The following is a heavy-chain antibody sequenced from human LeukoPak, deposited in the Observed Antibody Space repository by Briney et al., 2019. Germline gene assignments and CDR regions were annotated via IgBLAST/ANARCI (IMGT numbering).Heavy chain of an antibody. CDR2: LIPLFGRA. V-gene: IGHV1-69*13. J-gene: IGHJ4*02. Sequence: PSASVKVSCKASGGTLRNYAISWVRQAPGQGLEWMGGLIPLFGRAEYAQKFQGRVTITADEPTNTAYMELNFLRSEDTAVYYCASPKENSDYYFDSWGQATVVAVSA. CDR1: GGTLRNYA. CDR3: ASPKENSDYYFDS. D-gene: IGHD4-11*01.